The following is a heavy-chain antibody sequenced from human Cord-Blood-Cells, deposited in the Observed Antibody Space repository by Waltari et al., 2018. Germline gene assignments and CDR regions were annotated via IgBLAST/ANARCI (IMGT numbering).Heavy chain of an antibody. CDR1: GGSISSYY. J-gene: IGHJ4*02. V-gene: IGHV4-59*08. CDR2: IYYSGST. CDR3: ARRKRSFDY. D-gene: IGHD4-17*01. Sequence: QVQLQESGPGLVKPSETLSLTCTVSGGSISSYYWSWIRQPPGKGLEWIGYIYYSGSTNYNPSLKSRVTISVDTSKNQFSRKLSSVTAADTAVYYCARRKRSFDYWGQGTLVTVSS.